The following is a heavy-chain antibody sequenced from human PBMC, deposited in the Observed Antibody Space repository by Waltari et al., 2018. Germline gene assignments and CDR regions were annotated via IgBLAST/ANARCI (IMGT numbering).Heavy chain of an antibody. CDR1: GYTFPSHS. CDR3: ARDYCSGDGCSLDC. D-gene: IGHD2-15*01. CDR2: INRNNGNT. V-gene: IGHV1-18*04. Sequence: QVQLVQSGNEVMKPGSSVKVSCKASGYTFPSHSITWVRQAPGQGPEWLGWINRNNGNTKFAQKFQGRVSLTTDTSTSTAYMDLRSLTSDDTAVYYCARDYCSGDGCSLDCWGQGTLVTVSS. J-gene: IGHJ4*02.